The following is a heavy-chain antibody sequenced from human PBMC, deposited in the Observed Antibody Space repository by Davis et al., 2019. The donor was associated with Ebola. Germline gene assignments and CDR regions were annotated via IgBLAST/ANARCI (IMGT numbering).Heavy chain of an antibody. CDR2: ISSSGSTI. J-gene: IGHJ4*02. Sequence: PGGSLRLSCAASGFTFSDYYMSWIRQAPGKGLEWVSYISSSGSTIYYADSVKGRFTISRENSKNTLYLQMNSLRAEDTAVYYCVKGGWQQYFDYWGQGTLVTVSS. V-gene: IGHV3-11*01. D-gene: IGHD6-13*01. CDR1: GFTFSDYY. CDR3: VKGGWQQYFDY.